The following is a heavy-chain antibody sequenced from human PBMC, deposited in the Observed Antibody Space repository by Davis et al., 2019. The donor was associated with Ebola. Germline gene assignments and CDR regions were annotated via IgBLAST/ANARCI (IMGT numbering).Heavy chain of an antibody. D-gene: IGHD3-10*01. J-gene: IGHJ5*02. CDR2: ISYDGSNK. CDR1: GFTFSSYG. Sequence: GESLKISCAASGFTFSSYGMHWVRQAPGKGLEWVAVISYDGSNKYYADSVKGRFTISRDNSKNTLYLQMNSLRAEDTAVYYCAKGYGSGSPRYNWFDPWGQGTLVTVSS. CDR3: AKGYGSGSPRYNWFDP. V-gene: IGHV3-30*18.